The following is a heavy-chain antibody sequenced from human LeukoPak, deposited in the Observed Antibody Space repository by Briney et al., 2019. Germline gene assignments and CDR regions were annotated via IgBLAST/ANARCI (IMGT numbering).Heavy chain of an antibody. Sequence: HPGRSLRLSCAVSGFTFSSYGMHWVRQAPGKGLEWVAVIWYDGSNKYYADSVKGRFTISRDNSKNTLYLQMNSLRAEDTAVYYCASLKDSSGLADIWGQGTMVTVSS. CDR3: ASLKDSSGLADI. V-gene: IGHV3-33*01. CDR1: GFTFSSYG. J-gene: IGHJ3*02. CDR2: IWYDGSNK. D-gene: IGHD3-22*01.